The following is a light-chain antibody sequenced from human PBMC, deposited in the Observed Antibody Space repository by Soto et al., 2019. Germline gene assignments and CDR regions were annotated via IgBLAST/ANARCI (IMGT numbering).Light chain of an antibody. CDR3: SSYTSSSTVV. CDR2: EVS. J-gene: IGLJ2*01. V-gene: IGLV2-14*01. CDR1: SSDVGRYNF. Sequence: QSALTQPASVSGSPGQSITISCTGTSSDVGRYNFVSWYQQHPGKAPKHMIYEVSNRPSGVSNRFSGSKSGNTASLTISGLQAEDEADYYCSSYTSSSTVVFGGGTKLTVL.